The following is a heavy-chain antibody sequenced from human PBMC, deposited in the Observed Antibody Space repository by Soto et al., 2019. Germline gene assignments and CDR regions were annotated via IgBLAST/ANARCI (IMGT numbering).Heavy chain of an antibody. CDR2: ISGSGGST. CDR3: AKVLAYYVFWSGSVMDV. CDR1: GFTFSSYA. V-gene: IGHV3-23*01. Sequence: AASGFTFSSYAMSWVRQAPGKGLEWVSAISGSGGSTYYADSVKGRFTISRDNSKNTLYLQMNSLRAEDTAVYYCAKVLAYYVFWSGSVMDVWGQGTTVTVS. D-gene: IGHD3-3*01. J-gene: IGHJ6*02.